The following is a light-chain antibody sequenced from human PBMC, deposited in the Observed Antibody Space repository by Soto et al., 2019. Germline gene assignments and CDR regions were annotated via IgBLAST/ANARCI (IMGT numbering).Light chain of an antibody. CDR1: QDIGNY. J-gene: IGKJ4*01. CDR3: QQQDSLPLT. CDR2: DAS. V-gene: IGKV1-33*01. Sequence: DIQMTQSPSSLSASVGDRVTVTCRASQDIGNYLCWYQQKLGKAPKLLIYDASYLEAGVPSRFSGSGSGTDFNFTISRLQTEDFATYECQQQDSLPLTFGGGTKVDIK.